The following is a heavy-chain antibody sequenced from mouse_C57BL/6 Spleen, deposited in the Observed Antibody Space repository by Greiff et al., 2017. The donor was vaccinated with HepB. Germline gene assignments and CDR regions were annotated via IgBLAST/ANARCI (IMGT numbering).Heavy chain of an antibody. V-gene: IGHV1-80*01. CDR2: IYPGDGDT. D-gene: IGHD1-1*01. CDR3: ARSEVYYYGSSYVEAWFAY. CDR1: GYAFSSYW. J-gene: IGHJ3*01. Sequence: QVQLQHSGAELVKPGASVKISCKASGYAFSSYWMNWVKQRPGKGLEWIGQIYPGDGDTNYNGKFKGKATLTADKSSSTAYMQLSSLTSEDSAVYFCARSEVYYYGSSYVEAWFAYWGQGTLVTVSA.